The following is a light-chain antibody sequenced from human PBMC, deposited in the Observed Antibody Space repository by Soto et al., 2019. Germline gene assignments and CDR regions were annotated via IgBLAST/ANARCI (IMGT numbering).Light chain of an antibody. CDR3: QQYNSYSGT. Sequence: DIQMTQSPSTLSASLGDRVTITCRASQSISSWLAWYPQKPGKAPKLLIYKASSLESGVPSRFSGSGSGTEFTLTISSLQPDDFATYYCQQYNSYSGTFGQGTKVDI. CDR2: KAS. CDR1: QSISSW. J-gene: IGKJ1*01. V-gene: IGKV1-5*03.